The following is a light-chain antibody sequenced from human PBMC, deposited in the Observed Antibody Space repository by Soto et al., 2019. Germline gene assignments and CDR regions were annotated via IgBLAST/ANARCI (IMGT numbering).Light chain of an antibody. Sequence: IVMTQSPDSLAVSLGERATINCKSSQSVLYSSNNKNYLAWYQQKSGQPPKLLIYWASTRESGVPDRFSGSGSGTDFTLTISSLQAEDVGVYYCQQYYSPWTFGQGIKVEIK. V-gene: IGKV4-1*01. J-gene: IGKJ1*01. CDR2: WAS. CDR3: QQYYSPWT. CDR1: QSVLYSSNNKNY.